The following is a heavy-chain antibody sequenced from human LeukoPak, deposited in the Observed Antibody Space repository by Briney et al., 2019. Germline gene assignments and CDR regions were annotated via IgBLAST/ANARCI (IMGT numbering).Heavy chain of an antibody. D-gene: IGHD2-2*01. CDR3: ARAPPLGYCSSTSCYGGFDY. J-gene: IGHJ4*02. CDR1: GGSISSSSYY. V-gene: IGHV4-39*07. Sequence: SETLSLTCTVSGGSISSSSYYWGWISQPPGKGLEWIGSIYYSGSTYYNPSLKSRVTISVDTSKNQFSLKLSSVTAADTAVYYCARAPPLGYCSSTSCYGGFDYWGQGTLVTVSS. CDR2: IYYSGST.